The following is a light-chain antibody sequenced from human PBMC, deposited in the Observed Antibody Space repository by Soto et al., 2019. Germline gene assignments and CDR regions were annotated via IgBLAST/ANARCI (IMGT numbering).Light chain of an antibody. CDR2: EGS. V-gene: IGLV2-23*01. J-gene: IGLJ1*01. CDR1: SSDVGFSNL. CDR3: CSYAGSSTYV. Sequence: QSVLTQPASVSGSPGQSISISCTGSSSDVGFSNLVSWYQQLPGKAPKLIIYEGSKRPSWVSNRVSGSKSDNTASLTISGLQAEDEADYYCCSYAGSSTYVFGTGTKLTVL.